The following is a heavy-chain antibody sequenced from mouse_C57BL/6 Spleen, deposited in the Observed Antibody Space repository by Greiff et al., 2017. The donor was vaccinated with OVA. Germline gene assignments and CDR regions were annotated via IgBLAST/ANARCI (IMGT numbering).Heavy chain of an antibody. CDR3: ARSDIYYYGSSYGFDY. Sequence: QVQLQQSGAELVRPGTSVKVSCKASGYAFTNYLIEWVKQRPGQGLEWIGVINPGSGGTNYNEKFKGKATLTADKSSSTAYMQLSSLTSEDSAVYFCARSDIYYYGSSYGFDYWGQGTTLTVSS. J-gene: IGHJ2*01. V-gene: IGHV1-54*01. D-gene: IGHD1-1*01. CDR1: GYAFTNYL. CDR2: INPGSGGT.